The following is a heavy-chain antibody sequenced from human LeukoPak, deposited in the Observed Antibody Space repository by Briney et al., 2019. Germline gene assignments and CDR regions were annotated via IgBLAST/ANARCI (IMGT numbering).Heavy chain of an antibody. CDR2: IIPIFGTA. V-gene: IGHV1-69*01. CDR3: ARYYDSSGYYSDY. J-gene: IGHJ4*02. Sequence: GASVKVSCKASGGTFSSYAISWVRQAPGQGLEWMGGIIPIFGTANCAQKFQGRVTITADESTSTAYMELSSLRSEDTAVYYCARYYDSSGYYSDYWGQGTLVTVSS. CDR1: GGTFSSYA. D-gene: IGHD3-22*01.